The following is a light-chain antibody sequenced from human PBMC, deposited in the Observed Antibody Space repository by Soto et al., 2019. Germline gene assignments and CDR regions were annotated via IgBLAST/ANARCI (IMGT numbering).Light chain of an antibody. CDR2: GAS. J-gene: IGKJ1*01. Sequence: EIVLTHSPGTLSLSPCERATLSFSASQSVSSNYLAWYQQKPGQAPRLLIYGASSRATGIPDRFSGSGSGTDFTLTISRLEPEDFAVYYCQQYISSPRTFGQGTKVDIK. CDR3: QQYISSPRT. V-gene: IGKV3-20*01. CDR1: QSVSSNY.